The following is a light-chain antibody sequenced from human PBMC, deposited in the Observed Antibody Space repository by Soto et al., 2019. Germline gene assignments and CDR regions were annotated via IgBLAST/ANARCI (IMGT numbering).Light chain of an antibody. V-gene: IGKV1-6*01. J-gene: IGKJ1*01. CDR3: LQDYNYPWT. Sequence: ALQMTQSPSSLSASVGDRVTITCRASQGIRSDLGWYQQKPGKAPNLLIYAASSLQSGVPSRFSGSGSGTDFTLTISSLQPEDFATYYCLQDYNYPWTFGQGTKVEIK. CDR2: AAS. CDR1: QGIRSD.